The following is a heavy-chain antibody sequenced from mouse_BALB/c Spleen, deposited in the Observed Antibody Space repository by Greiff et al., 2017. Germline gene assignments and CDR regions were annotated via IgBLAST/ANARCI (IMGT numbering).Heavy chain of an antibody. D-gene: IGHD2-10*02. CDR3: APYGNSIDY. CDR1: GYTFTSYT. Sequence: QVQLKESAAELARPGASVKMSCKASGYTFTSYTMHWVKQRPGQGLEWIGYINPSSGYTEYNQKFKDKTTLTADKSSSTAYMQLSSLTSEDSAVYYCAPYGNSIDYWGQGTTLTVSS. V-gene: IGHV1-4*02. CDR2: INPSSGYT. J-gene: IGHJ2*01.